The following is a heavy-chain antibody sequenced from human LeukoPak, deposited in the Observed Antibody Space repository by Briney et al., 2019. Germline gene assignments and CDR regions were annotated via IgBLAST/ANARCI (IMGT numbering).Heavy chain of an antibody. CDR2: INPSGGST. D-gene: IGHD5-24*01. Sequence: ASVKLSCKASGYTFTSYGIIWVRQAPGQGLEWRGIINPSGGSTSYAQKFQGRVTMTRDTSTSTVYMELSSLRSEDTAVYYCARMGGDGYNYFDYWGQGTLVTVSS. V-gene: IGHV1-46*01. CDR1: GYTFTSYG. J-gene: IGHJ4*02. CDR3: ARMGGDGYNYFDY.